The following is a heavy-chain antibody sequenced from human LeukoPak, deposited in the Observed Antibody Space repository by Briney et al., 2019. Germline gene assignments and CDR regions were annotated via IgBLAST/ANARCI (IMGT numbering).Heavy chain of an antibody. V-gene: IGHV3-23*01. CDR3: AKDRGYGSGSYPGVYYFDY. D-gene: IGHD3-10*01. CDR2: ISGSAVAT. J-gene: IGHJ4*02. CDR1: GFTFSSYA. Sequence: GGSLRLSCAGSGFTFSSYAMSWVRQAPGKGLEWVSAISGSAVATYYADSVKGRFTISRDSSKNTLYLQMNSLRAEDTAVYYCAKDRGYGSGSYPGVYYFDYWGQGTLVTVSS.